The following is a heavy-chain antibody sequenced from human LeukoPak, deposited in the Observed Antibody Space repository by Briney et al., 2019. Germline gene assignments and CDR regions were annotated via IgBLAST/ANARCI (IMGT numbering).Heavy chain of an antibody. CDR2: IFRTGST. V-gene: IGHV4-39*02. CDR1: GGSIDSSSYY. Sequence: SETVSLTCAVSGGSIDSSSYYWGWIRQPPGKGLEWIGSIFRTGSTYYSASLKSRVSISVDTSKNHIALKLTSVTAADTAVYFCARRVGFYGSGSLNYFDPWGQGILVSVS. D-gene: IGHD3-10*01. CDR3: ARRVGFYGSGSLNYFDP. J-gene: IGHJ5*01.